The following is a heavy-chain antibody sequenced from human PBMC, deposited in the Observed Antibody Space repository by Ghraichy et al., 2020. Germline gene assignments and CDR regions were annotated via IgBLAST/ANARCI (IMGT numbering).Heavy chain of an antibody. J-gene: IGHJ4*02. CDR3: AGGYNFDF. D-gene: IGHD5-24*01. Sequence: SETLSLTCTVSGGSISGYYLSWIRQPPGKGLEWIGYIYYSGGTNYSPSLKSRVTISGDTSKNQFSLRLSTVTAADTAVYFCAGGYNFDFWGQGALVTFSS. CDR2: IYYSGGT. V-gene: IGHV4-59*01. CDR1: GGSISGYY.